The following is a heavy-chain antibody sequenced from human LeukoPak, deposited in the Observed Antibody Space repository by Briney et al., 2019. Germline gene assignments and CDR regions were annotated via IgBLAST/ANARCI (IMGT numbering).Heavy chain of an antibody. CDR2: INPNSGGT. CDR3: ARGDYYGSPKVVAA. CDR1: GYTFTGYY. J-gene: IGHJ5*02. V-gene: IGHV1-2*02. Sequence: GASVKVSCKASGYTFTGYYMEWVRQAPGQGLEWMGWINPNSGGTNYAQKFQGRVTMTRDTSISTAYIELNFLRSDDTAVFYCARGDYYGSPKVVAAWGQGTLVTVSS. D-gene: IGHD3-10*01.